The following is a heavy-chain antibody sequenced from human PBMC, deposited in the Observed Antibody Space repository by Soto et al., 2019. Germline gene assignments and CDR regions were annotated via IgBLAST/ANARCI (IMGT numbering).Heavy chain of an antibody. V-gene: IGHV3-21*01. Sequence: EVQLVESGGGLVKPGGSLRLSCAASGFTFSSYSMNWVRQAPGKGLEWVSSISSSSSYIYYADSVKGRLTISRDNAKNSLYLQMNSLRAEDTAVYYCARGRVRGVWGDYWGQGTLVTVSS. CDR2: ISSSSSYI. CDR3: ARGRVRGVWGDY. J-gene: IGHJ4*02. CDR1: GFTFSSYS. D-gene: IGHD3-10*01.